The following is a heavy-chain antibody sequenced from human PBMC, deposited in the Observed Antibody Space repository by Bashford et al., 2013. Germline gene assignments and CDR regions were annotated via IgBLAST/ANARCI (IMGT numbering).Heavy chain of an antibody. CDR1: GYTFTAYY. J-gene: IGHJ4*02. Sequence: ASVKVSCKASGYTFTAYYIHWVRQAPGQGLEWMGWISPNSGGTNYAQFQGRVTMTRDTSTSTVYMELSRLRPDDTAVYYCARDGQYSASWHVDYWGQGTLVTVSS. CDR3: ARDGQYSASWHVDY. D-gene: IGHD6-13*01. CDR2: ISPNSGGT. V-gene: IGHV1-2*02.